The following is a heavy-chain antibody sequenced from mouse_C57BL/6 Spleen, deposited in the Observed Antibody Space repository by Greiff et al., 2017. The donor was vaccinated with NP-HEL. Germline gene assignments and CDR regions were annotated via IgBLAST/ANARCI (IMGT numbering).Heavy chain of an antibody. CDR2: IDPSDSYT. J-gene: IGHJ4*01. CDR3: ARIAYYSNYSAMDD. V-gene: IGHV1-69*01. D-gene: IGHD2-5*01. CDR1: GYTFTSYW. Sequence: QVQLQQPGAELVMPGASVKLSCKASGYTFTSYWMHWVKQRPGQGLEWIGEIDPSDSYTNYNQKFKGKSTLTVDKSSSTAYMQLSSLTSEDSAVYYCARIAYYSNYSAMDDWGQGASVTVSS.